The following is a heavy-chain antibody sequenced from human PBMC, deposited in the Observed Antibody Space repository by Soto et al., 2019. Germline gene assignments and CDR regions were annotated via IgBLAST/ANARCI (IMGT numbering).Heavy chain of an antibody. D-gene: IGHD6-6*01. CDR3: AKRSSSSTFDY. CDR2: ISISGSSI. V-gene: IGHV3-11*01. CDR1: GLTCRDYY. Sequence: VGSLRHSCAASGLTCRDYYMSWIRQAPGKGLEWISYISISGSSIYYADSVKGRFTISRDDAKNSLYLQMNSLRAEDTAVYYCAKRSSSSTFDYWGQGTLVTVSS. J-gene: IGHJ4*02.